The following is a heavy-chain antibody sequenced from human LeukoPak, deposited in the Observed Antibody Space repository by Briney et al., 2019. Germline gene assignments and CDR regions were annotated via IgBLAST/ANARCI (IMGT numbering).Heavy chain of an antibody. V-gene: IGHV4-39*01. CDR2: IYYSGST. CDR1: GGSISSSSYY. J-gene: IGHJ4*02. D-gene: IGHD2-2*01. Sequence: PSETLSLTCTVSGGSISSSSYYWGWIRQPPGKGLEWIGSIYYSGSTYYNPSLKSRVTISVDTSKNQFSLKLSSVTAADTAVYYCARLVPHVVVPAAMPLIDYWGQGTLVTVSS. CDR3: ARLVPHVVVPAAMPLIDY.